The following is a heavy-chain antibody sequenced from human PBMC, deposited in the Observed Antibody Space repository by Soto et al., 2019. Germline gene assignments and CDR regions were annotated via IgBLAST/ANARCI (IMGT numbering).Heavy chain of an antibody. J-gene: IGHJ4*02. D-gene: IGHD5-18*01. V-gene: IGHV5-10-1*01. CDR3: ATLSYYDY. Sequence: EVQLVPSGAEVKKPGESLRISCKGSGYSFTSYWISWVRQMPGKGLEWMGRIDPSDSYTNYIPSFQGHVTTSADKSTSTAYLQSSSLKATDTAMYSCATLSYYDYWCQATLVTVSS. CDR2: IDPSDSYT. CDR1: GYSFTSYW.